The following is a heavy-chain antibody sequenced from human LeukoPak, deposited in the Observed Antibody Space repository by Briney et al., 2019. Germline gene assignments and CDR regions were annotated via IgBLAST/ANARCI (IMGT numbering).Heavy chain of an antibody. CDR3: ARGGGIAAIYYFDY. V-gene: IGHV3-48*01. Sequence: GGSLRLSCAASGITFNNYAMSWVRQAPGKGLEWVSYISSSSSTIYYADSVKGRFTISRDNAKNSLYLQMNSLRAEDTAVYYCARGGGIAAIYYFDYWGQGTLVTVSS. D-gene: IGHD6-25*01. J-gene: IGHJ4*02. CDR1: GITFNNYA. CDR2: ISSSSSTI.